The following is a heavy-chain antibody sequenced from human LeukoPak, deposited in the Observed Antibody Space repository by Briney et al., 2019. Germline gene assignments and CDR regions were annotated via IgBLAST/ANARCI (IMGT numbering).Heavy chain of an antibody. CDR2: IIPIFGTA. CDR3: ASAVPAARGVFDY. CDR1: GYTFTSYG. J-gene: IGHJ4*02. D-gene: IGHD2-2*01. V-gene: IGHV1-69*05. Sequence: SVKVSCTASGYTFTSYGISWVRQAPGQGLEWMGGIIPIFGTANYAQKFQGRVTITTDESTSTAYMELSSLRSEDTAVYYCASAVPAARGVFDYWGQGTLVTVSS.